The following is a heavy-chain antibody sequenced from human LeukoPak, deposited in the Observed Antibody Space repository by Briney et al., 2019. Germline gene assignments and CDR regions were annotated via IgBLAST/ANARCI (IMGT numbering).Heavy chain of an antibody. CDR3: ARGGLQHGFDI. CDR1: WFTFKYHL. J-gene: IGHJ3*02. CDR2: INNDGSDK. D-gene: IGHD5-24*01. Sequence: GGPLRLPCGPSWFTFKYHLIHWLPQGPGEGLEGGSRINNDGSDKIYADAVKRRFTFSRDNAKHTLYLRMNSLRAEETAVYYCARGGLQHGFDIWGKGTMVTVSP. V-gene: IGHV3-74*01.